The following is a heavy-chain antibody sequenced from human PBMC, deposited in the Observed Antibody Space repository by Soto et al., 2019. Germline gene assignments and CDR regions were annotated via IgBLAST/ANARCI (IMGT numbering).Heavy chain of an antibody. Sequence: GGSLRLSCTASGFTFSNCAMSWVRQAPGKGLEWVSVVSGSGGSTYYADSVKGRFTISRDNSRNTLYLQMNSLRGEDTAVYYCAKDPPYSSGPRVYFDYWGQGTLVTVSS. CDR1: GFTFSNCA. CDR2: VSGSGGST. D-gene: IGHD6-19*01. V-gene: IGHV3-23*01. J-gene: IGHJ4*02. CDR3: AKDPPYSSGPRVYFDY.